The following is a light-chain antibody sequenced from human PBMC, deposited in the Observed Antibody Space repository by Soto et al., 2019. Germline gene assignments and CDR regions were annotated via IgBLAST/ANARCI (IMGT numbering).Light chain of an antibody. Sequence: TQSPSSLSASVGDRVTITCRASHSTSSYLNWYQQTPSQPTRLLIYGASNGATGIPDRFSGSASGTDFTLTISRLEPEDVAVYYCQQYGSSGTFGQGTKVDIK. J-gene: IGKJ1*01. V-gene: IGKV3-20*01. CDR2: GAS. CDR3: QQYGSSGT. CDR1: HSTSSY.